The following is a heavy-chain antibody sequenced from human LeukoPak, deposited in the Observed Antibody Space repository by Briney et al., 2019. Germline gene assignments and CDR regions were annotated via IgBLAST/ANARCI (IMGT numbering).Heavy chain of an antibody. D-gene: IGHD3-10*01. V-gene: IGHV3-53*01. CDR2: IYSGGST. Sequence: PGGSLRLSCAASGFTVSSNYMSWVRQAPGKGLEWGSVIYSGGSTYYADSVKVRFTISRDNSKNTLYLQMNSLRAEDTAVYYCASGRYGSGSYGDYWGQGTLVTVSS. J-gene: IGHJ4*02. CDR1: GFTVSSNY. CDR3: ASGRYGSGSYGDY.